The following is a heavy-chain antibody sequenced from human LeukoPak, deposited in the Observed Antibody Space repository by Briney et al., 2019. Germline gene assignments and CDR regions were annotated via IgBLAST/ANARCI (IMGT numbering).Heavy chain of an antibody. V-gene: IGHV5-51*01. CDR1: GSSFPTYW. J-gene: IGHJ4*02. CDR3: ARPPSRGYSSSFEY. CDR2: IYPDESNI. Sequence: GASLQISCQGSGSSFPTYWIAWVRQMPGKGLAWMGIIYPDESNIRYSPSFQGQVTISADKSISTAYLQWSSLKASDTAMYYCARPPSRGYSSSFEYWGQGTLVTVSS. D-gene: IGHD2-2*03.